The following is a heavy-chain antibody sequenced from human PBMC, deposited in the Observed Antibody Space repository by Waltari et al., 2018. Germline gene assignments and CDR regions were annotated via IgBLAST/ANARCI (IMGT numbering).Heavy chain of an antibody. V-gene: IGHV4-61*02. CDR1: GGSISSGSYY. Sequence: QVQLQESGPGLVKPSQTLSLTCTVSGGSISSGSYYWSWIRQPAGKGLEWIGRIYTSGSTNYNPSLKSRVTISVDTSKNQFSLKLSSVTAADTAVYYCARAEIAGGGLNWFDPWGQGTLVTVSS. CDR2: IYTSGST. CDR3: ARAEIAGGGLNWFDP. D-gene: IGHD2-15*01. J-gene: IGHJ5*02.